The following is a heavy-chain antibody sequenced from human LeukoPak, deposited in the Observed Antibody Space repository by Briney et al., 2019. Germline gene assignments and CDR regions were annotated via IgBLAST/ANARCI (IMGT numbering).Heavy chain of an antibody. CDR1: GGSISSGGYY. V-gene: IGHV4-61*02. J-gene: IGHJ4*02. Sequence: SQTLSLTCTVSGGSISSGGYYWSWIRQPAGKGLEWIGRIYPSGTTHYNPSLKSRVTMSVDTSKNQFSLKLTSVTAADTAVYYCADDFGDWGQGTLVTVSS. CDR2: IYPSGTT. CDR3: ADDFGD. D-gene: IGHD4-17*01.